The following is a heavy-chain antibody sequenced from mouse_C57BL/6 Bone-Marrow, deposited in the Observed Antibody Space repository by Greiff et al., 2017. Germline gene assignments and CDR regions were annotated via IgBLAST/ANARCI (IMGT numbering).Heavy chain of an antibody. Sequence: EVQLQQSGPELVKPGASVKISCKASGYTFTDYYMNWVKQSHGKSLEWIGDINPNNGGTSYNQKFKGKATLTVDKSSSTAYMELRSLTSEDSAVYYCVSDYYRRSLDYWGQGTTLTVSS. V-gene: IGHV1-26*01. CDR2: INPNNGGT. CDR1: GYTFTDYY. J-gene: IGHJ2*01. CDR3: VSDYYRRSLDY. D-gene: IGHD1-1*01.